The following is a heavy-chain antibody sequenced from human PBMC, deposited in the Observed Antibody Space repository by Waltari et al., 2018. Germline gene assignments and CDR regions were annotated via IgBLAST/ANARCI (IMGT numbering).Heavy chain of an antibody. CDR3: ARSCGLRCHWFDP. V-gene: IGHV3-74*01. J-gene: IGHJ5*02. CDR2: INIDESGT. Sequence: EVQLVESGGGFVQPGGSLRLSCAASGFTFTRYWMHWVRQAPGKGLVWVSRINIDESGTSYADSVKGRFTISRDNTKNTLYLQMNSLRAEDTAVYYCARSCGLRCHWFDPWGQGTLVTVSS. CDR1: GFTFTRYW. D-gene: IGHD4-17*01.